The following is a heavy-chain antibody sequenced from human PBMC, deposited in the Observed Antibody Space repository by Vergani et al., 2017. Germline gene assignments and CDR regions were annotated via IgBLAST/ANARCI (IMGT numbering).Heavy chain of an antibody. J-gene: IGHJ6*03. V-gene: IGHV4-34*01. CDR1: GGSFSGYY. Sequence: QVQLQQWGAGLLKPSETLSLTCAVYGGSFSGYYWSWIRQPPGKGLEWIGEINHSGSTNYNPSLKSRVTISVDTSKNQFSLKLSSVTAADTAVYYCARGYYYGSGSYFWEPSPYYYYYMDVWGKGTTVTVSS. CDR2: INHSGST. D-gene: IGHD3-10*01. CDR3: ARGYYYGSGSYFWEPSPYYYYYMDV.